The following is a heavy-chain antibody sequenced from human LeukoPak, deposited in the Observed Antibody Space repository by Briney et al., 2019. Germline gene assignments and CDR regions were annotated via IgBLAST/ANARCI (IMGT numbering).Heavy chain of an antibody. D-gene: IGHD2-21*02. J-gene: IGHJ4*02. CDR1: GFTFGDYA. V-gene: IGHV3-49*03. CDR3: TRDISYCGGDCYSFDY. Sequence: PGGSLRLSCTASGFTFGDYAMSWFRQAPGKGLEWVGFIRSKAYGGTTEYAASVKGRFTISRDDSKSIAYLQMNSLKTEDTAVYYCTRDISYCGGDCYSFDYWGQGTLVTVSS. CDR2: IRSKAYGGTT.